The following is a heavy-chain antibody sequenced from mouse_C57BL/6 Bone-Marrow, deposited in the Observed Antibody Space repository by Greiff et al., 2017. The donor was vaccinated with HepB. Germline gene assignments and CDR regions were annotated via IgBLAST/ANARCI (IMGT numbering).Heavy chain of an antibody. CDR3: ARDGYYTMDY. J-gene: IGHJ4*01. CDR2: ISSGSSTI. CDR1: GFTFSDYG. V-gene: IGHV5-17*01. Sequence: EVQRVESGGGLVKPGGSLKLSCAASGFTFSDYGMHWVRQAPEKGLEWVAYISSGSSTIYYADTVKGRFSISRDNAKNTLFLQMTSLRSEDTAMYYCARDGYYTMDYWGQGTSVTVSS. D-gene: IGHD2-3*01.